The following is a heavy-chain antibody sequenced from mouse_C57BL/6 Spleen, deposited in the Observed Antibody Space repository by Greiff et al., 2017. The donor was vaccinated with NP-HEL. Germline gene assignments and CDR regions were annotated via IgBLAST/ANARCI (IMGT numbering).Heavy chain of an antibody. Sequence: VQVVESGPELVKPGASVKISCKASGYAFSSSWMNWVKQRPGKGLEWIGRIYPGDGDTNYNGKFKGKATLTADKSSSTAYMQLSSLTSEDSAVYFCARAPLTGTNAMDYWGQGTSVTVSS. CDR1: GYAFSSSW. CDR2: IYPGDGDT. J-gene: IGHJ4*01. D-gene: IGHD4-1*01. CDR3: ARAPLTGTNAMDY. V-gene: IGHV1-82*01.